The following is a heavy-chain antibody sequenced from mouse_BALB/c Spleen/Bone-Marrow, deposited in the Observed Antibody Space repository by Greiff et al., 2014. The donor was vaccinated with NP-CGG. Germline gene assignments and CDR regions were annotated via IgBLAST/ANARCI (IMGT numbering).Heavy chain of an antibody. J-gene: IGHJ3*01. D-gene: IGHD2-4*01. CDR2: INPYNDGS. CDR1: GYTFTSYV. V-gene: IGHV1-14*01. Sequence: VQLQQPGPELVKPGASVKMSCKASGYTFTSYVMHWVKQKPGQGLEWIGYINPYNDGSKYNEKFKGKATLTSDKSSSTTYMELSILTSEDSSFYYCARRTDRDYEYDCFAYWGQGTLVTVSA. CDR3: ARRTDRDYEYDCFAY.